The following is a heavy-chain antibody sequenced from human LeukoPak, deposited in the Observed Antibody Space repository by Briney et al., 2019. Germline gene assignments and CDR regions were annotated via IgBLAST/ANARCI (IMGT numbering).Heavy chain of an antibody. V-gene: IGHV1-18*01. Sequence: ASVKVSCKASGYTFTSYGISWVRQAPGQGLEWMGWISAYNGNTNYAQKLQGRVTMTTDTSTSTAYMELRSLRSDDTAVYYCARDEVPYCSGGSCYLNWFDSWGQGTLVTVSS. J-gene: IGHJ5*01. D-gene: IGHD2-15*01. CDR3: ARDEVPYCSGGSCYLNWFDS. CDR2: ISAYNGNT. CDR1: GYTFTSYG.